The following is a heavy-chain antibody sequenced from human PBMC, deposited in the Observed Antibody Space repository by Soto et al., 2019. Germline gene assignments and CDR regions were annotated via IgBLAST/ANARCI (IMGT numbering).Heavy chain of an antibody. Sequence: SETLSLTCAVYGGSFSCYYWSWIRQPPGKGLEWIGEVNHSGSTNYNPSLKSRVTISVDTSKNQFSLKLSSVTAADTAVYYCARSENGYMDVWGKGTTVTVSS. CDR2: VNHSGST. CDR1: GGSFSCYY. CDR3: ARSENGYMDV. D-gene: IGHD1-1*01. J-gene: IGHJ6*03. V-gene: IGHV4-34*01.